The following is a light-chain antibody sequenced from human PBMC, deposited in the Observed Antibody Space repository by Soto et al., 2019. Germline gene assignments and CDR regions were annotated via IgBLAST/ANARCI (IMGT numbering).Light chain of an antibody. CDR1: QSVSSN. CDR2: GAS. Sequence: EIVMTQSPATLSGSPGERTTLSCRASQSVSSNLAWYQQKPGQAPRLLVYGASTRATGIPARFSGSGSGTEFTLTISSLQSEDFAVYYCQQYNNWPPWTCGQGTKVDIK. J-gene: IGKJ1*01. CDR3: QQYNNWPPWT. V-gene: IGKV3-15*01.